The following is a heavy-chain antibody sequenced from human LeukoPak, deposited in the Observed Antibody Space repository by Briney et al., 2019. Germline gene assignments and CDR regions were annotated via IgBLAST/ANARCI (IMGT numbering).Heavy chain of an antibody. D-gene: IGHD2-21*02. Sequence: PGGSLRLSCAASGFTFDNYGMSWVRRAPGKGLAWVSSITSSSGNTYYADSVKGRFTISRDNSKNTLYLQMNSLRAEDTAVYYCAKDGTGCGGDCYTDYWGQGTLVTVSS. CDR1: GFTFDNYG. CDR3: AKDGTGCGGDCYTDY. V-gene: IGHV3-23*01. J-gene: IGHJ4*02. CDR2: ITSSSGNT.